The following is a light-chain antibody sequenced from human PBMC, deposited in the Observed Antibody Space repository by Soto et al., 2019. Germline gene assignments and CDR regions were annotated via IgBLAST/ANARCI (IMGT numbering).Light chain of an antibody. J-gene: IGLJ2*01. CDR3: SSYTSSSTVV. V-gene: IGLV2-14*01. CDR1: SSDVGGYNY. CDR2: EVS. Sequence: QSALTQPASVSGSPGQSITISCTGTSSDVGGYNYVSWYQQHPGKAPKLMIYEVSNRPSGVSNRFSGSKSGNTASLTIPGLQAEDEADYYCSSYTSSSTVVFGGGTKLTVL.